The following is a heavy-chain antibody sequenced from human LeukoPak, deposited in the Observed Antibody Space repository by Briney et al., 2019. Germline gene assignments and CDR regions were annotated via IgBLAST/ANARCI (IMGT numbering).Heavy chain of an antibody. CDR2: IYYSGST. CDR1: GFTFSSYE. D-gene: IGHD3-9*01. Sequence: GSLRLSCAASGFTFSSYEMNWVRQAPGKGLEWIGSIYYSGSTYYNPSLKSRVTISVDTSKNQFSLKLSSVTAADTAVYYCARLAYFDWLWDVGYWGQGTLVTVSS. V-gene: IGHV4-39*01. J-gene: IGHJ4*02. CDR3: ARLAYFDWLWDVGY.